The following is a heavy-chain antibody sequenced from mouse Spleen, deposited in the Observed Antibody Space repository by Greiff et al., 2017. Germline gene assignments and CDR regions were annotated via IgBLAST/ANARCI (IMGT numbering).Heavy chain of an antibody. CDR3: ARDLMDY. Sequence: EVQVVESEGGLVQPGSSMKLSCTASGFTFSDYYMAWVRQVPEKGLEWVANINYDGSSTYYLDSLKSRFIISRDNAKNILYLQMSSLKSEDTATYYCARDLMDYWGQGTSVTVSS. CDR1: GFTFSDYY. CDR2: INYDGSST. V-gene: IGHV5-16*01. J-gene: IGHJ4*01.